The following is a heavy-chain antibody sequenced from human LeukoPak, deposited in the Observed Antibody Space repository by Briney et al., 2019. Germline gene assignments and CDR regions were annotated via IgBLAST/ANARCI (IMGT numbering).Heavy chain of an antibody. V-gene: IGHV1-69*04. J-gene: IGHJ5*02. CDR3: ATHYYDSSGYYGGFDP. CDR1: GGTFSSYA. Sequence: SVKVSCKASGGTFSSYAISWVRQAPGQGLEWMGRIIPILGIANYAQKFQGRVTITADKSTSTAYMELSSLRSEDTAVYYCATHYYDSSGYYGGFDPWGQGTLVTVSS. D-gene: IGHD3-22*01. CDR2: IIPILGIA.